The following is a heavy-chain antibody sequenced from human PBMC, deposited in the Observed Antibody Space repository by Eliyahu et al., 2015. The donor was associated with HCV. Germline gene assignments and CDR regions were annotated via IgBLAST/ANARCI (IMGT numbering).Heavy chain of an antibody. CDR2: IYTSGST. J-gene: IGHJ6*02. CDR1: XGSISSXY. V-gene: IGHV4-4*07. CDR3: ARDPGYSYGSNYYYYGMDV. Sequence: QVQLQESGPXLVKPSETLSLXCTVXXGSISSXYWSWIRQPAGKGLEWIGRIYTSGSTNYNPSLKSRVTMSVDTSKNQFSLKLSSVTAADTAVYYCARDPGYSYGSNYYYYGMDVWGQGTTVTVSS. D-gene: IGHD5-18*01.